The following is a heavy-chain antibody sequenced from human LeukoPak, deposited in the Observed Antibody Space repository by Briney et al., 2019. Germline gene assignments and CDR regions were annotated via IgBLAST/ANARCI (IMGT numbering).Heavy chain of an antibody. V-gene: IGHV3-48*03. CDR1: GFTFSSDE. D-gene: IGHD2-21*01. Sequence: GGSLRLSCAASGFTFSSDEMNWVRQAPGKGLEWVSYISSSGSTIYYADSVKGRFTISRDNAKNSLYLQMNSLRAEDTAVYYCARGPEHTAYYFDYWGQGTLVTVSS. CDR3: ARGPEHTAYYFDY. CDR2: ISSSGSTI. J-gene: IGHJ4*02.